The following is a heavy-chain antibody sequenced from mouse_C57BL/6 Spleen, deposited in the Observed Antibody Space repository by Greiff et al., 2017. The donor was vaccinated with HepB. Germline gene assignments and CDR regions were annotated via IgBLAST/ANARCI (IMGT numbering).Heavy chain of an antibody. D-gene: IGHD4-1*01. V-gene: IGHV1-82*01. Sequence: VQVVESGPELVKPGASVKISCKASGYAFSSSWMNWVKQRPGKGLEWIGRIYPGDGDTNYNGKFKGKATLTADKSSSTAYMQLSSLTSEDSAVYFCARATGTRAYYAMDYWGQGTSVTVSS. CDR2: IYPGDGDT. J-gene: IGHJ4*01. CDR1: GYAFSSSW. CDR3: ARATGTRAYYAMDY.